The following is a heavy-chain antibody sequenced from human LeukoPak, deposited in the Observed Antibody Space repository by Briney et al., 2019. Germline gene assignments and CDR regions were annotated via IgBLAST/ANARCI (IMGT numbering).Heavy chain of an antibody. D-gene: IGHD6-13*01. CDR3: AKDLIGSSWHNYFDP. V-gene: IGHV3-30*02. J-gene: IGHJ5*02. CDR1: GFTFGCCG. CDR2: IRNDGSDK. Sequence: GGSLRLSCAASGFTFGCCGMHWVRQPPGKGLEWVAFIRNDGSDKYYADSVKGRFTISGDNSKNTVYLQMNSLRAEDTAVYYCAKDLIGSSWHNYFDPWGQGTLVTVSS.